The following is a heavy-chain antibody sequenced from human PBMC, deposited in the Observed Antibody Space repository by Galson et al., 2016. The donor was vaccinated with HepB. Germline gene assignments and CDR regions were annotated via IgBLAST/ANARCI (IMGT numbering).Heavy chain of an antibody. CDR2: IWYDGSNK. D-gene: IGHD6-13*01. CDR1: GFTFNSFG. CDR3: AREAPIAAPGANDC. Sequence: SLRLSCAASGFTFNSFGMHWVRQAPGKGLEWVAVIWYDGSNKYYGDPVKGRFTISRDNSKNTLYRQMNSLRAEDTAIYYCAREAPIAAPGANDCWGQGTQVTVSS. V-gene: IGHV3-33*01. J-gene: IGHJ4*02.